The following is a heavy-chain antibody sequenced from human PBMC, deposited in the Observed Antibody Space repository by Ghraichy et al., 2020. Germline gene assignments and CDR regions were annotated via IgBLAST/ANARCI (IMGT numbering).Heavy chain of an antibody. CDR3: ARLVVVVAANSRVGWFDP. D-gene: IGHD2-15*01. V-gene: IGHV3-66*04. CDR1: GFTVSSNY. CDR2: IYSGGST. Sequence: GGSLRLSCAASGFTVSSNYMSWVRQAPGKGLEWVSVIYSGGSTYYADSVKGRFTISRDNSKNTLYPQMNSLRAEDTAVYYCARLVVVVAANSRVGWFDPWGQGTLVTVSS. J-gene: IGHJ5*02.